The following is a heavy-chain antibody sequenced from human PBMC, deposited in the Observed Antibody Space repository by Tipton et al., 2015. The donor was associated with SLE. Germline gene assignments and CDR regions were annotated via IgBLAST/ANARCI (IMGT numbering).Heavy chain of an antibody. V-gene: IGHV4-39*07. D-gene: IGHD1-26*01. J-gene: IGHJ4*02. CDR2: IYYSGST. CDR3: ARAVEVSGGWELHDY. CDR1: GDSISGTSYY. Sequence: TLSLTCTVSGDSISGTSYYRGWIRQPPGKGLEWIGSIYYSGSTYYSPSLKSRVTISADASKNQFSLKVSSVTAEDTAVYYCARAVEVSGGWELHDYWGQGTLVTVSS.